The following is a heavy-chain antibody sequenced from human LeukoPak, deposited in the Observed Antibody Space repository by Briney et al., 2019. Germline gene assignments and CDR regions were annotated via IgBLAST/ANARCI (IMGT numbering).Heavy chain of an antibody. D-gene: IGHD3-22*01. J-gene: IGHJ1*01. Sequence: GGYLRLSCAASGFTFTISGMHWVRQAPGKGLEWVSAISGSGGSTYYADSVEGRFTISRDNSKNTLYLQMNSLRAEDTAVYYCAKDLGRRFSDYYDSSGYNLQHWGQGTLVTVSS. V-gene: IGHV3-23*01. CDR2: ISGSGGST. CDR1: GFTFTISG. CDR3: AKDLGRRFSDYYDSSGYNLQH.